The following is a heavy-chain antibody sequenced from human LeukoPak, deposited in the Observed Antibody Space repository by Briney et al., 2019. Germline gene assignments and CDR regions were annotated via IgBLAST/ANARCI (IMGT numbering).Heavy chain of an antibody. CDR2: IKQDGSEK. J-gene: IGHJ4*02. CDR1: GFTFSSYW. D-gene: IGHD6-19*01. CDR3: ARVMAGINFDY. Sequence: GGSLRLSCAASGFTFSSYWMSWVRQAPGKGLEWVANIKQDGSEKYYVDSVKGRFTISRDNAKNSLYLQMNSLRAEDTAVYYCARVMAGINFDYWGQGTLVTVSP. V-gene: IGHV3-7*01.